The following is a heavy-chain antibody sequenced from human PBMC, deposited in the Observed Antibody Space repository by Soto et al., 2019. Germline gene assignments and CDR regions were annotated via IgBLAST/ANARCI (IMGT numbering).Heavy chain of an antibody. CDR2: ISAYNGNT. CDR1: GYTFTSYC. V-gene: IGHV1-18*01. CDR3: ARVLTGNVLDY. J-gene: IGHJ4*02. Sequence: ASVKVSCKASGYTFTSYCISWVLQAPGQGLEWMGWISAYNGNTNYAQKLQGRVTMTTDTSTSTAYMELRSLRSDDTAVYYCARVLTGNVLDYWGQGTLVTVSS. D-gene: IGHD3-16*01.